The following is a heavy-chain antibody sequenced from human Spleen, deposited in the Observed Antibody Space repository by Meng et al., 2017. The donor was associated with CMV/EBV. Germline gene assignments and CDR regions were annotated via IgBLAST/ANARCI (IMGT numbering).Heavy chain of an antibody. CDR3: AKFSAYCSTTLCYLGY. D-gene: IGHD2-2*01. J-gene: IGHJ4*02. CDR2: ISGSGGST. CDR1: GFTFSSSA. V-gene: IGHV3-23*01. Sequence: GESLKISCAASGFTFSSSAMTWVRQAPGKGLEWVSAISGSGGSTYYADSVKGRFTSSRDNSKNKRSLQMNSLRADETAVYYCAKFSAYCSTTLCYLGYWGQGTLVTVSS.